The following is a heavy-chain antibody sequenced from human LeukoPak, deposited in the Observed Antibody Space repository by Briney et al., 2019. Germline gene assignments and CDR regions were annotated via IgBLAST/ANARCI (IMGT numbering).Heavy chain of an antibody. J-gene: IGHJ4*02. CDR2: IKQDGSEK. D-gene: IGHD3-10*01. CDR1: GFTFSSYL. V-gene: IGHV3-7*01. Sequence: GGSLRLSCAASGFTFSSYLMSWVRQAPGKGLEWVANIKQDGSEKYYVDSVKGRFTISRDNAKNSLYLRMNSLRAEDTAVYYCARASITMVRGVTSADYWGQGTLVTVSS. CDR3: ARASITMVRGVTSADY.